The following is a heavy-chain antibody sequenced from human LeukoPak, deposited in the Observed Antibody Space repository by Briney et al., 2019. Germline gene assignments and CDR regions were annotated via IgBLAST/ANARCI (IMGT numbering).Heavy chain of an antibody. V-gene: IGHV4-38-2*02. Sequence: SETLSLTCTVSGYSISSGYYWGWIRQPPGKGLEWIGSIYHSGSTYYNPSLKSRVTISVDTSKNQFSLKLNSATPEDTAVYYCARGFGARGDCSSTSCYERRWFDPWGQGTLVTVSS. CDR1: GYSISSGYY. CDR2: IYHSGST. D-gene: IGHD2-2*01. CDR3: ARGFGARGDCSSTSCYERRWFDP. J-gene: IGHJ5*02.